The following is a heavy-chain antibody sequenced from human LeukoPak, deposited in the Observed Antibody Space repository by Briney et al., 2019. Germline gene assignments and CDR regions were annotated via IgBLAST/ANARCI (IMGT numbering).Heavy chain of an antibody. CDR3: ARDKGVDYDFWSGYYSRFDY. V-gene: IGHV4-4*07. Sequence: SETLSLTCAVSGGSISSYYWSWIRQPAGKGLEWIGRIYTSGSTNYNPSLKSRVTISVDTSKNQFSLKLSSVTAADTAVYYCARDKGVDYDFWSGYYSRFDYWGQGTLVTVSS. J-gene: IGHJ4*02. D-gene: IGHD3-3*01. CDR1: GGSISSYY. CDR2: IYTSGST.